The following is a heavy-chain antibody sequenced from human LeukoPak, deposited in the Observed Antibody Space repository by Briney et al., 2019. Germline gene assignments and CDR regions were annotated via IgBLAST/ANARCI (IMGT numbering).Heavy chain of an antibody. Sequence: ASVKVSCKASGYTFTSYYMHWVRQAPGQGLEWMGIINPSGGSTSYAQKFQGRVTMTRDMSTSTVYMELSSLRSEDTAVYYCARENIVVVPAAPEDAFDIWGQGTMVTVSS. D-gene: IGHD2-2*01. CDR1: GYTFTSYY. CDR3: ARENIVVVPAAPEDAFDI. J-gene: IGHJ3*02. V-gene: IGHV1-46*01. CDR2: INPSGGST.